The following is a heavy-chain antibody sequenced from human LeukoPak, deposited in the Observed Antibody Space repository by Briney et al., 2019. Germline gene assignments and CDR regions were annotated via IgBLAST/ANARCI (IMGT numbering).Heavy chain of an antibody. D-gene: IGHD3-3*01. CDR3: ARILSYYDFWSGYYPAYGMDV. V-gene: IGHV4-30-4*01. CDR2: IYYSGST. CDR1: GGSISSGDYY. Sequence: SETLSLTCTVSGGSISSGDYYWSWIRQPPGKGLEWIGYIYYSGSTYYNPSLKSRVTISVDTSKNQFSLKLSSVTAADTAVYYCARILSYYDFWSGYYPAYGMDVWGQGTTVIVSS. J-gene: IGHJ6*02.